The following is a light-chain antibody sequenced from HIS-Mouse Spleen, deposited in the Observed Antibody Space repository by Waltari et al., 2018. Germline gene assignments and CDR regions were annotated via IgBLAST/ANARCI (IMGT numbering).Light chain of an antibody. CDR1: QSVLYSSNNKNY. CDR3: QQYYSTLYT. Sequence: DIVMTPSPNSLAVSLGERATIYCTSSQSVLYSSNNKNYLAWYQQKPGQPPKLLIYWASTRESGVPDRFSGSGSGTDFTLTISSLQAEDVAVYYCQQYYSTLYTFGQGTKLEIK. V-gene: IGKV4-1*01. J-gene: IGKJ2*01. CDR2: WAS.